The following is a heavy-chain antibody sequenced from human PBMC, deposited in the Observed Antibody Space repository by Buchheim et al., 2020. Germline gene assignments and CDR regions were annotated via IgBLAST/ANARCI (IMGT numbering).Heavy chain of an antibody. CDR1: GFTFSVST. D-gene: IGHD3-22*01. CDR3: TRTYYDSSSYYYFDS. J-gene: IGHJ4*02. CDR2: IRSKTNNYAT. Sequence: EVQLVESGGGLVQPGGSLKLSCAASGFTFSVSTVHWVRQASGKGLEWVGLIRSKTNNYATGYGASMKGRFTISRDDSKNTAYLQVNNLQTEDTARYYCTRTYYDSSSYYYFDSWGQGTL. V-gene: IGHV3-73*01.